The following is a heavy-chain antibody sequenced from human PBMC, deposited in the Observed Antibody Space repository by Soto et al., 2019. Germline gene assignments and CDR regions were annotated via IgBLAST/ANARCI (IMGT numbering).Heavy chain of an antibody. Sequence: QVQLQQWGAGLLKPSETLSLTCAVYGGSFSGYYRSWIRQPPGKGLEWIGEINHSGSTNYNPSLKSRVTISVDTSKNQFSLKLSSVTAADTAVYYCARGGEDYGDYAYFDYWGQGTLVTVSS. CDR3: ARGGEDYGDYAYFDY. J-gene: IGHJ4*02. V-gene: IGHV4-34*01. D-gene: IGHD4-17*01. CDR1: GGSFSGYY. CDR2: INHSGST.